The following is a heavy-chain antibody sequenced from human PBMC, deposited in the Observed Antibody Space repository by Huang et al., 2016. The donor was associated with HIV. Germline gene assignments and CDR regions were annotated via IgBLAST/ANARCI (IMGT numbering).Heavy chain of an antibody. CDR1: GFSLTSSGGA. J-gene: IGHJ4*02. V-gene: IGHV2-5*02. Sequence: QITLKESGPTLVKPTQTLTLTCTFSGFSLTSSGGAVGWIRQPPGKALEWLACIYWDNEERFSPSLKTRLTITKDTPKNEVVLTMTSMDPVDTATYYCVHRLRYGKWYVDYWGQGVLVTVSS. CDR2: IYWDNEE. CDR3: VHRLRYGKWYVDY. D-gene: IGHD6-13*01.